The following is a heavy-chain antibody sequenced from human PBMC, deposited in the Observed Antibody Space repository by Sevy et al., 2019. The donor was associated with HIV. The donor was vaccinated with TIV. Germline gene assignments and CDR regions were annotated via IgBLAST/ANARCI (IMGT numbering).Heavy chain of an antibody. Sequence: GGSLRLSCAASGFSLNSFWMNWVRQTPAKGLEWVANINQNGSVTYYVDSVKGRFTISRDNSRNLLYLQMTSLRVEDTALYYCVRAVATNGSFWGQGTLVTVSS. CDR3: VRAVATNGSF. CDR1: GFSLNSFW. V-gene: IGHV3-7*01. CDR2: INQNGSVT. J-gene: IGHJ4*02. D-gene: IGHD6-13*01.